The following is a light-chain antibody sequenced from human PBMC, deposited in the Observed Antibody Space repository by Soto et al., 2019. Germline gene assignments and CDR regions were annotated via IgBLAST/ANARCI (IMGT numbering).Light chain of an antibody. V-gene: IGKV1-5*01. Sequence: DIQMTQSPSTLSASVGDRVTITCRASQSISSWLAWYQQKPGKAPKLLIYDASSLESGVPSRFSGSGSGTEFTLTISSLEPEDSAVYYCQQRGNWPPTFGQGTKVDIK. CDR1: QSISSW. J-gene: IGKJ1*01. CDR3: QQRGNWPPT. CDR2: DAS.